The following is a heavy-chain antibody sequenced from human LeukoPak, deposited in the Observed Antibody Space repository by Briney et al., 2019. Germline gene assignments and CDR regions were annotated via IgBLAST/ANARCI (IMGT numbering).Heavy chain of an antibody. CDR2: IYSGGST. V-gene: IGHV3-66*01. CDR1: GFTASNNY. CDR3: ASPSGSYYRDDAFDI. D-gene: IGHD1-26*01. Sequence: PGGSLRLSCAASGFTASNNYMTWVRQAPGKGLEWVSLIYSGGSTYYADSVKGRFTISRDNSKNTLYLQMNSLRAEDTAVYYCASPSGSYYRDDAFDIWGQGTMVTVSS. J-gene: IGHJ3*02.